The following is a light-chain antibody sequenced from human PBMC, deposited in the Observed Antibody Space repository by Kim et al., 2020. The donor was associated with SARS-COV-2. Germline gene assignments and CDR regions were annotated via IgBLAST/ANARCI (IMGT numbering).Light chain of an antibody. J-gene: IGKJ4*01. CDR2: GAS. CDR3: QQYNKWPPLT. Sequence: EIVLTQSTATLSVSPGERATLSCRASQSIIINLAWYQQKPGQAPRLLIYGASTRATGIPARFSGSGSGTEFTLTISSLQSEDFAIYYCQQYNKWPPLTFGGGTKVDIK. CDR1: QSIIIN. V-gene: IGKV3-15*01.